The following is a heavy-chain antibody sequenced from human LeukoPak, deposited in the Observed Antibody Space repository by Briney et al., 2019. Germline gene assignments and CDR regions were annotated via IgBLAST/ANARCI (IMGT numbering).Heavy chain of an antibody. CDR3: ARHSSVWYYFDY. CDR2: IYYSGST. Sequence: SETLSLTCTVSGGSISNYYWSWIRQPPGKGLEWIGYIYYSGSTNYNPSLKSRVTISVDTSKNQFSLKLSSVTAADTAVHYCARHSSVWYYFDYWGQGTLVTVSS. CDR1: GGSISNYY. J-gene: IGHJ4*02. V-gene: IGHV4-59*01. D-gene: IGHD6-19*01.